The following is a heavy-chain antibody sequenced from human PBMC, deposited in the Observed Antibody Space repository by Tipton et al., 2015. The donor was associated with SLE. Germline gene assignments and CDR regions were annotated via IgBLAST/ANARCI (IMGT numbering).Heavy chain of an antibody. J-gene: IGHJ4*02. D-gene: IGHD1-26*01. CDR1: GGSISSGGYY. Sequence: TLSLTCTVSGGSISSGGYYWSWIRQHPGKGLEWIGYIYYSGSTYYNPSLKSRVTISVDTSKNQFSLKLSSVTAAGTAVYYCAREDGVGYFDYWGQGTLVTVSS. V-gene: IGHV4-31*03. CDR3: AREDGVGYFDY. CDR2: IYYSGST.